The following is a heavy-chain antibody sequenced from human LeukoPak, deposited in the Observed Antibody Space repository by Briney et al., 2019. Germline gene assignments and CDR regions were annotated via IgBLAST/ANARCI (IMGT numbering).Heavy chain of an antibody. CDR2: IIPILGIA. J-gene: IGHJ5*02. V-gene: IGHV1-69*04. D-gene: IGHD3-3*01. CDR1: GGTFSSYA. CDR3: ARSRGGYDFWSGYSSRNNWFDP. Sequence: ASVKVSCKASGGTFSSYAISWVRQAPGQGLEWMGRIIPILGIANYAQKFQGRVTITADKSTSTAYMELSSLRSEDTAVYYCARSRGGYDFWSGYSSRNNWFDPWGQGTLVTVSS.